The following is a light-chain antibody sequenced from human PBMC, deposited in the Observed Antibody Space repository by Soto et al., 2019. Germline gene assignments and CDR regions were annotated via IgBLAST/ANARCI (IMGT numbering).Light chain of an antibody. CDR3: QQSYSNLIT. V-gene: IGKV1-5*03. CDR1: QTISSW. CDR2: KAS. J-gene: IGKJ5*01. Sequence: DIQMTQSPSTLSAAVGDRVTITCRASQTISSWLAWYQQKPGKAPKLLIYKASSLESGVPSRFSGSGSGTDFTLTISSLQPEDFATYFCQQSYSNLITFGQGTRVEIK.